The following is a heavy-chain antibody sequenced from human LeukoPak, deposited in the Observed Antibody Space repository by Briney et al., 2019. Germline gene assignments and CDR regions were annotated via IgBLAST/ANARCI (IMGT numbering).Heavy chain of an antibody. J-gene: IGHJ4*02. CDR3: ARYGGGKSRPFDY. CDR2: IYYRGST. D-gene: IGHD4-23*01. CDR1: GGSLSSYY. V-gene: IGHV4-59*01. Sequence: SETLSLTCTVSGGSLSSYYWSWIRQPPGKGLEWIGNIYYRGSTNYNPSLKSRVTMSVDTSKNQFSLKVSSVTAADTAVYYCARYGGGKSRPFDYWGQGTPVTVSS.